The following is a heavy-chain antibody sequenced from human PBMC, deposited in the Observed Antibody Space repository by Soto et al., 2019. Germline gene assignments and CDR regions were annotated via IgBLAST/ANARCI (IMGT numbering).Heavy chain of an antibody. V-gene: IGHV6-1*01. J-gene: IGHJ6*02. CDR2: TYYRSKWYN. CDR3: ARGGSSSYYYYGMDV. D-gene: IGHD6-13*01. CDR1: GDSVSSNSVA. Sequence: TLSLPCAISGDSVSSNSVARTSISQSPSTGLEWMGRTYYRSKWYNDYAVSVKSRITINPDTSKNQFSLQLNSVTPEDTAVYYCARGGSSSYYYYGMDVWGQGTTVTVSS.